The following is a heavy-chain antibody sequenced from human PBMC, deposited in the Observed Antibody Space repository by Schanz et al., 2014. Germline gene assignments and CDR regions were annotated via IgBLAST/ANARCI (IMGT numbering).Heavy chain of an antibody. Sequence: QVQLQESGPALVKPSETLSLTCTVSGGSISSEYWSWIRQPAGKGLEWIGRIYNSGKTNYNPSLESRVSMSVEKSKKQLSLKLRSVSAADTAVYYCARVVLGGDAFDIWGQGTMVTVSS. V-gene: IGHV4-4*07. CDR3: ARVVLGGDAFDI. J-gene: IGHJ3*02. CDR2: IYNSGKT. CDR1: GGSISSEY. D-gene: IGHD3-10*01.